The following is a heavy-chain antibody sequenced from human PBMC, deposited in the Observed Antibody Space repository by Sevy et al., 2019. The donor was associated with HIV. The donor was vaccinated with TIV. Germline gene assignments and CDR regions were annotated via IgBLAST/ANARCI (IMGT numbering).Heavy chain of an antibody. CDR2: MWFDGSNT. CDR3: ARDLEFYDYGDYVPAFMPDY. D-gene: IGHD4-17*01. CDR1: GFTFSTYG. J-gene: IGHJ4*02. V-gene: IGHV3-33*01. Sequence: GGSLRLSCAASGFTFSTYGMHWVRQAPGKGLEWVAVMWFDGSNTYYADSVKGRFTNSRDIAKNTLHLQMNSLRTEETAVYYGARDLEFYDYGDYVPAFMPDYWGQGTLVTVSS.